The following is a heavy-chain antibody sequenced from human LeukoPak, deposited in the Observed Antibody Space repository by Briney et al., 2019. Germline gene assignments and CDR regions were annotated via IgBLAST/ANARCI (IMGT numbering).Heavy chain of an antibody. Sequence: GGSLRLSCAASGFTFSNYGMSWVRQAPGKGLEWVSGISSSGHSTYYVDSVKGRFTISRDNSKNTLYLQMNSLRAEDTAVYYCARQNTPHGNFDYWGQGTLVTVSS. D-gene: IGHD1-26*01. CDR2: ISSSGHST. CDR3: ARQNTPHGNFDY. V-gene: IGHV3-23*01. CDR1: GFTFSNYG. J-gene: IGHJ4*02.